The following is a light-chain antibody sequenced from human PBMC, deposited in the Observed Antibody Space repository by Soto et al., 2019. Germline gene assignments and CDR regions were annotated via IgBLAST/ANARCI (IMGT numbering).Light chain of an antibody. CDR1: QSISSW. CDR3: QQYNSYSAWT. J-gene: IGKJ1*01. CDR2: KAS. V-gene: IGKV1-5*03. Sequence: DIQMTQSPSTLSASVGDRVTITCRASQSISSWLAWYQQKPGKAPKLLIYKASSLESGVPSRFSGSGSGTEFNLTISSLQPDDFATYYCQQYNSYSAWTCGQGTKVEIK.